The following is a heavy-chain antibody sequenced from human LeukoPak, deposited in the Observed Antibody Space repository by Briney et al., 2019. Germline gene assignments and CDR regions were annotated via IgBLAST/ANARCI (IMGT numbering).Heavy chain of an antibody. V-gene: IGHV3-21*01. J-gene: IGHJ4*02. Sequence: PGGSLRLSCAASGFTFSTYAMSWVRQTPGKGLEWVSSISSSTSYIYYADSVKGRFTISRDNAKNSLYLQMNSLRDEDTAVYYCARSTYYYDSSGYLYPSFFDYWGQGNLVTVSS. CDR2: ISSSTSYI. D-gene: IGHD3-22*01. CDR3: ARSTYYYDSSGYLYPSFFDY. CDR1: GFTFSTYA.